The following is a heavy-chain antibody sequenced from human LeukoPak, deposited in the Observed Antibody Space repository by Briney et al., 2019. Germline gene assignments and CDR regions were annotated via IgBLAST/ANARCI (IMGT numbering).Heavy chain of an antibody. Sequence: GGCLRLSCAASGFTFSSYTMNWVRQAPGKGPEWVSSITTSSSYIYYADSVKGRFTISRDNARNSLYLQMNSLRAEDTAVYYCARGSSNYGYTFDIWGQGTMVTVSS. CDR2: ITTSSSYI. J-gene: IGHJ3*02. D-gene: IGHD4-11*01. V-gene: IGHV3-21*01. CDR3: ARGSSNYGYTFDI. CDR1: GFTFSSYT.